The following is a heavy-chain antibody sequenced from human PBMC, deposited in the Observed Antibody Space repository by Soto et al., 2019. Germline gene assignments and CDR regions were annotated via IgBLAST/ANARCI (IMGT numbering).Heavy chain of an antibody. V-gene: IGHV3-30-3*01. J-gene: IGHJ4*02. Sequence: QVQLVESEGGVVQPGRSLRLSCAASGFTFSSYAMHWVRQAPGKGLEWVAVISYDGSNKYYADSVKGRFTISRDNSKNTLYLQMNSLRAEDTAVYYCARDSTELWFGELYSFDYWGQGTLVTVSS. CDR1: GFTFSSYA. CDR2: ISYDGSNK. CDR3: ARDSTELWFGELYSFDY. D-gene: IGHD3-10*01.